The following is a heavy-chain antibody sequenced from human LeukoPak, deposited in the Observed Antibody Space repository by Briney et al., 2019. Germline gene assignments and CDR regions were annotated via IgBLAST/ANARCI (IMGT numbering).Heavy chain of an antibody. CDR3: AARHTMVRRVPGWFDP. J-gene: IGHJ5*02. D-gene: IGHD3-10*01. CDR2: IYHSGST. Sequence: PSGTLSLTCAVSGGSISSSNWWSWVRQPPGKGLEWIGEIYHSGSTNYNPSLKSRVTISVDKSKNQFSLKLSSVTAADTAVYYCAARHTMVRRVPGWFDPWGQGTLVTVSS. CDR1: GGSISSSNW. V-gene: IGHV4-4*02.